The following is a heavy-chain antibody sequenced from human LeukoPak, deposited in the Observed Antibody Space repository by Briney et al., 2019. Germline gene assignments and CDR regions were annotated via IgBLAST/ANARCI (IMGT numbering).Heavy chain of an antibody. V-gene: IGHV1-2*02. Sequence: ASVKVSCKGSGYTFIDYYLHWVRQAPGQGLEWMGWINPKSCDTNYLQKFEGRVTMTRDTSINTAYMELSSLRSDDTAMYYCARARWADYWGQGTLVTVSS. D-gene: IGHD5-24*01. J-gene: IGHJ4*02. CDR1: GYTFIDYY. CDR2: INPKSCDT. CDR3: ARARWADY.